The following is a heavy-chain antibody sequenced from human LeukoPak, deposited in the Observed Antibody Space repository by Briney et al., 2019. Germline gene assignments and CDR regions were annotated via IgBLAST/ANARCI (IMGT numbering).Heavy chain of an antibody. CDR2: IYHGGST. CDR3: ARGNIGYCSGGSCYSGYYFDY. Sequence: SETLSLTCTVSGYSISSAYYWGWIRQPPGKGLEWIGSIYHGGSTYYNPSLKSRVTISVDTSKNQFSLKLSSVTAADTAVYYCARGNIGYCSGGSCYSGYYFDYWGQGTLVTVSS. CDR1: GYSISSAYY. J-gene: IGHJ4*02. D-gene: IGHD2-15*01. V-gene: IGHV4-38-2*02.